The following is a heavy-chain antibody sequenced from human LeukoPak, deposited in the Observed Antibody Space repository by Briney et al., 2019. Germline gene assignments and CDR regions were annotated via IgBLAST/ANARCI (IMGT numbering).Heavy chain of an antibody. CDR1: GGSISSSSYY. CDR2: IYYSGST. V-gene: IGHV4-39*01. Sequence: SETLSLTCTVSGGSISSSSYYWGWIRQPPGKGLEWIGSIYYSGSTYYNPSLKNRVTISVDTSKNQFSLKLTSVTAADTAVYYCARQSAPRYSSGWYRYLYCDYWGQGVLVTVSS. D-gene: IGHD6-19*01. CDR3: ARQSAPRYSSGWYRYLYCDY. J-gene: IGHJ4*02.